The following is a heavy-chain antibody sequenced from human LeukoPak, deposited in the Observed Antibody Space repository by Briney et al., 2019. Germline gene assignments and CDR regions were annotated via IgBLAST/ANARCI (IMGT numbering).Heavy chain of an antibody. CDR1: GFTVSSNY. CDR3: ARDYYDSSGYRHDAFDI. D-gene: IGHD3-22*01. J-gene: IGHJ3*02. V-gene: IGHV3-53*01. Sequence: PGGSLRLSCAASGFTVSSNYMSWVRQAPGKGLEWVSVIYSGGRTYYADSVKGRFTISRDNSKNTLYLQMNSLRAEDTAVYYCARDYYDSSGYRHDAFDIWGQGTMVTVSS. CDR2: IYSGGRT.